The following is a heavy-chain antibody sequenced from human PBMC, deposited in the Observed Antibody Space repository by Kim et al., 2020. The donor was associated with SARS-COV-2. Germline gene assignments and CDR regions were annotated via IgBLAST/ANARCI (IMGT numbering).Heavy chain of an antibody. V-gene: IGHV3-7*04. J-gene: IGHJ4*02. D-gene: IGHD3-16*01. CDR3: TTGGAY. CDR2: KPDGSAD. Sequence: KPDGSADYYVDCVKGRFTISRDNAKNSLYLQMNNLRAEDTAVYYCTTGGAYWGQGTLVTVSS.